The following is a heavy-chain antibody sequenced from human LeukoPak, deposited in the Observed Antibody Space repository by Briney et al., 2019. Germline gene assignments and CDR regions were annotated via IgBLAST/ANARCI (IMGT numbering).Heavy chain of an antibody. J-gene: IGHJ4*02. CDR1: GFTVSSYW. Sequence: GGSLRLSCAASGFTVSSYWMYWVRQAPGKGLVWVSLINGDGSSTTYADSVEGRFTISSDNAKNTLYLQMNSLRAEDTAVYYCARDRTLDYWGRGTLVTVSS. CDR2: INGDGSST. V-gene: IGHV3-74*01. CDR3: ARDRTLDY.